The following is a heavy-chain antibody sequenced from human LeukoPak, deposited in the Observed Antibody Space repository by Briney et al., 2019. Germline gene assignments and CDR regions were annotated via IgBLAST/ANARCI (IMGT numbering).Heavy chain of an antibody. D-gene: IGHD3-22*01. V-gene: IGHV3-23*01. Sequence: PGGSLRLSCAASGFTFNSYAMTWVRQAPGKGLEWVSAFSGGSVNTYYADSVKGRFTISRDNSKNMLYLQMNSLRAEDTAVYYCAKTLGYSGYFSPWGQGILVTVSS. CDR2: FSGGSVNT. CDR3: AKTLGYSGYFSP. J-gene: IGHJ5*02. CDR1: GFTFNSYA.